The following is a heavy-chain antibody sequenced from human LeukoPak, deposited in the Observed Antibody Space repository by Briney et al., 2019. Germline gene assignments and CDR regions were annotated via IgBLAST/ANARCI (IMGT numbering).Heavy chain of an antibody. CDR1: GYTFTSYA. V-gene: IGHV1-3*01. D-gene: IGHD5-12*01. CDR3: AKDRSGPSPCLGV. CDR2: IDAGNGNT. J-gene: IGHJ6*04. Sequence: GSVKVSCKTSGYTFTSYAMHWVRQAPGQRLEWMGWIDAGNGNTKYPQKFQGRVTITRDTSASTAYMELSSLRSEDTAVYYCAKDRSGPSPCLGVWGKGTTVTVSS.